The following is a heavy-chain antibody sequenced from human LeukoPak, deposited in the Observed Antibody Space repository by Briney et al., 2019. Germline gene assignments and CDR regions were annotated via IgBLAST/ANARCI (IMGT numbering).Heavy chain of an antibody. CDR2: IIPIFGTA. V-gene: IGHV1-69*13. CDR3: ARAQGDYEPYYFDY. CDR1: GGTFSSYA. J-gene: IGHJ4*02. D-gene: IGHD4-17*01. Sequence: ASVKVYCKASGGTFSSYAISWVRQAAGQGLAWMGGIIPIFGTANYAQKFQGRVTITADESTSTAYMELSSLRSEDTAVYYCARAQGDYEPYYFDYWGQGTLVTVSS.